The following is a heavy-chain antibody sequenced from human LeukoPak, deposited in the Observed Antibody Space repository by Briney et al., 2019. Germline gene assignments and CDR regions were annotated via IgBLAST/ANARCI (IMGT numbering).Heavy chain of an antibody. D-gene: IGHD6-6*01. CDR2: TYYRSKWFN. Sequence: SQTLSLTCAISGDSVSSNSAAWTWIRQSPSRGLEWLGRTYYRSKWFNDYAVSVTSRITIKSDTSNNQFSLQLNSVTPEDTAVYYCAREFSSSSGPDYWGQGTLVTVSS. V-gene: IGHV6-1*01. CDR1: GDSVSSNSAA. J-gene: IGHJ4*02. CDR3: AREFSSSSGPDY.